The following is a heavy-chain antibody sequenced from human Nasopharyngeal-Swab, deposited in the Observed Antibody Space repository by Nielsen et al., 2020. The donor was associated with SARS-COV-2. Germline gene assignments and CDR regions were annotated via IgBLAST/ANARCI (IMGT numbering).Heavy chain of an antibody. J-gene: IGHJ4*02. Sequence: GESLKISCVGSGYTFSNYWMHWVRQVPGKGLVWVSRIDTDGSTTNYADPVKGRFRISRDNAKNTLYLQMDSLRGEDTAIYYCTRDIGGMYGYWGQGILVTVSS. CDR2: IDTDGSTT. D-gene: IGHD1-26*01. CDR1: GYTFSNYW. CDR3: TRDIGGMYGY. V-gene: IGHV3-74*01.